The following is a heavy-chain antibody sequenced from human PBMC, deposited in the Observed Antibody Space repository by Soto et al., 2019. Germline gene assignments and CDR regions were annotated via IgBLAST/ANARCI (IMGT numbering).Heavy chain of an antibody. J-gene: IGHJ4*02. Sequence: SETLSLTGSVSGGSISGSYWSWIRQSPGKGLEWIGRIDNSGSTNYNPSLKSRITMSADTSRNQFSLKLNSVTAADTAVYYCARGGQDFWSGPFDYWGQGALVTVSS. V-gene: IGHV4-4*07. CDR2: IDNSGST. CDR1: GGSISGSY. CDR3: ARGGQDFWSGPFDY. D-gene: IGHD3-3*01.